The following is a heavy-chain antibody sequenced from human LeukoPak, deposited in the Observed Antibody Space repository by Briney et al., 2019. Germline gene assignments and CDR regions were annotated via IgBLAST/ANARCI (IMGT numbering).Heavy chain of an antibody. Sequence: PSETLSLTCTVSGGSISSYYWSWIRQPPGKGLEWIGYIYYSGSTNYNPSLKSRVTISVDTSKNQFSLKLSSVTAVDTAVYYCARDIFGVESPYYYYMDVWGKGTTVTVSS. V-gene: IGHV4-59*01. CDR2: IYYSGST. CDR1: GGSISSYY. CDR3: ARDIFGVESPYYYYMDV. J-gene: IGHJ6*03. D-gene: IGHD3-3*01.